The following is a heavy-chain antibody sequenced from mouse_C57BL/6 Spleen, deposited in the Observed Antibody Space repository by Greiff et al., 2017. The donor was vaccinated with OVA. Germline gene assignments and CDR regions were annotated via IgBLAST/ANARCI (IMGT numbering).Heavy chain of an antibody. V-gene: IGHV1-72*01. CDR1: GYTFTSYW. J-gene: IGHJ4*01. Sequence: VQLQQPGAELVKPGASVKLSCKASGYTFTSYWMHWVKQRPGRGLEWIGRIDPNSGGTKYNEKFKSKATLTVDKPSSTAYMQLSSLTAEDSAVYYCASRTVVATDAMDYWGQGTSVTVSS. CDR3: ASRTVVATDAMDY. CDR2: IDPNSGGT. D-gene: IGHD1-1*01.